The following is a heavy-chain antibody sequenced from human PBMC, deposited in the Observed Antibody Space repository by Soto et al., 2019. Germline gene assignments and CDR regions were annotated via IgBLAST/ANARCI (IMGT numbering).Heavy chain of an antibody. V-gene: IGHV1-3*01. D-gene: IGHD1-1*01. J-gene: IGHJ4*02. CDR3: ARERALERPGVWLNTFDY. Sequence: ASVKVSCKASGYTFTSYAMHWVRQAPGQRLEWMGWINAGNGNTKYSQKFQGRVTITRDTSASTAYMELSSLRSEDTAVYYCARERALERPGVWLNTFDYWGQGTLVTVSS. CDR1: GYTFTSYA. CDR2: INAGNGNT.